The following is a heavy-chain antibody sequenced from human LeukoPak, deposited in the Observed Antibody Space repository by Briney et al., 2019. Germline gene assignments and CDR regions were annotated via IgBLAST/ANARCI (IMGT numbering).Heavy chain of an antibody. CDR2: IRYDGSNK. CDR1: GFTFSSYG. Sequence: GGSLRLSCAASGFTFSSYGMHWVRQAPGKGLEWVAFIRYDGSNKYYADSVKGRFTISRDNSKNTLYLQMNSLRAEDTAVYYCAKVPLRGGGYDQNFDYWGQGTLVTVSS. J-gene: IGHJ4*02. CDR3: AKVPLRGGGYDQNFDY. D-gene: IGHD5-12*01. V-gene: IGHV3-30*02.